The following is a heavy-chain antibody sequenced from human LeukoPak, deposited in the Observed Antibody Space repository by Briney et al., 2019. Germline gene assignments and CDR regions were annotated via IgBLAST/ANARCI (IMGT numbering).Heavy chain of an antibody. CDR1: GFXFSNAW. CDR2: ISYDGSNE. Sequence: GGSLRLSCAASGFXFSNAWMSWVRQAPGKGLEWVAVISYDGSNEYYADSVKGRFTISRDNSKNTLYLQMNSLRAEDTAVYYCARDVTYYYDSSGYYGMDVWGQGTTVTVSS. V-gene: IGHV3-30-3*01. CDR3: ARDVTYYYDSSGYYGMDV. J-gene: IGHJ6*02. D-gene: IGHD3-22*01.